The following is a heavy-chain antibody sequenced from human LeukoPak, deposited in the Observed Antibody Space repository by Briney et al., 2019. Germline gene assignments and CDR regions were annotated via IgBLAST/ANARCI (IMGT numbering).Heavy chain of an antibody. CDR3: ARDVGGKYYFDY. D-gene: IGHD2-15*01. CDR1: VGSISTDNYF. J-gene: IGHJ4*02. CDR2: IYYTGSTF. Sequence: SETLSLTCTVSVGSISTDNYFWSWIRQHPGKGLEWVGYIYYTGSTFHYNPSLKSRLAMSVDTSKNQFSLSLRSVSAADTAVYYCARDVGGKYYFDYWGQGTLVTVSS. V-gene: IGHV4-31*03.